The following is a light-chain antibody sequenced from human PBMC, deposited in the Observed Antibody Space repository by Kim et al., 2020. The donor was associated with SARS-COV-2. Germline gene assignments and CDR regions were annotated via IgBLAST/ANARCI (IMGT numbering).Light chain of an antibody. Sequence: ASAGDRNNISFRASQDILKHVDSSQQNPGRAPNRLLSGASSLQSGLPSRFSGSGSGTDFILTISSLQPEDCATYFCQQTYTYPITFGPGTQLEIK. CDR2: GAS. CDR1: QDILKH. V-gene: IGKV1-17*01. CDR3: QQTYTYPIT. J-gene: IGKJ5*01.